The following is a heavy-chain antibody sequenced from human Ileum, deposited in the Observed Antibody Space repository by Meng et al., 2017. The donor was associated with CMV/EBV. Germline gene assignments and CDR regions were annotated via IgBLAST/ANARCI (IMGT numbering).Heavy chain of an antibody. CDR2: VSYSGNFR. CDR3: AKDIEYSSVSRSPMYGRADH. J-gene: IGHJ4*02. V-gene: IGHV3-23*01. D-gene: IGHD3-22*01. CDR1: GFIFGNYA. Sequence: GESLKISCEASGFIFGNYAMSWVRQAPGKGLEWVSSVSYSGNFRYYADSVRGRFTISKDKSGDTLYLDMNSLRVEDTATYYCAKDIEYSSVSRSPMYGRADHWGRGTLVTVSS.